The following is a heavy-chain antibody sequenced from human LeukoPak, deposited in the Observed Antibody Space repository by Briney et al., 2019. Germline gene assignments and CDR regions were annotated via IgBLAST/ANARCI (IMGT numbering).Heavy chain of an antibody. CDR3: AKDRLEYQLLSTSPGGY. J-gene: IGHJ4*02. Sequence: PGGSLRLSCAASGFTFSSYGMHWVRQAPGKGLEWVAFIRYDGSNKYYADSVKGRFTISRDNSKNTLYLQMNSLRAEDTAVYYCAKDRLEYQLLSTSPGGYWGQGTLVTVSS. V-gene: IGHV3-30*02. CDR1: GFTFSSYG. D-gene: IGHD2-2*01. CDR2: IRYDGSNK.